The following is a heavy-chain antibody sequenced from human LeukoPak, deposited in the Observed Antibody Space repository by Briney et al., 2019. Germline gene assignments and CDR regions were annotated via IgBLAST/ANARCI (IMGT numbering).Heavy chain of an antibody. CDR1: GGSISSYY. V-gene: IGHV4-4*07. CDR2: IYNSGST. CDR3: ARMDYYGSGSYPQYYYYYYMDV. Sequence: PSETLSLTCTVSGGSISSYYWSWIRQPAGKGLEWIGRIYNSGSTNYNPSLKSRVTMSVDTSKNQFSLKLSSVTAADTAVYYCARMDYYGSGSYPQYYYYYYMDVWGKGTTVTVSS. J-gene: IGHJ6*03. D-gene: IGHD3-10*01.